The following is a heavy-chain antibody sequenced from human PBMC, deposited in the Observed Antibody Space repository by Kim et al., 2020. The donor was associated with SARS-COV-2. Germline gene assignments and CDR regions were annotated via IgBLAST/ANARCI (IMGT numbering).Heavy chain of an antibody. CDR2: IDWDDDK. CDR3: ARTQIPIAAAGSGYYYYGMDV. J-gene: IGHJ6*01. V-gene: IGHV2-70*01. D-gene: IGHD6-13*01. Sequence: SGPTLVNPPQTLTLTCTFSGFSLRTSGMCVSWIRQPPGKALEWLALIDWDDDKYYSTSLKTRLTISKDTSKNQVVLTMTNMDPVDTATYYCARTQIPIAAAGSGYYYYGMDVWGQGTTVTVSS. CDR1: GFSLRTSGMC.